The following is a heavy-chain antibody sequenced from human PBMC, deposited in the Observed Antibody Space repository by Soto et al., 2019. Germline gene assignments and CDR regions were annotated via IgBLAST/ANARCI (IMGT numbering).Heavy chain of an antibody. CDR2: IYPGDSDT. J-gene: IGHJ6*02. D-gene: IGHD6-13*01. Sequence: LGESLKISCKGSGYSFTSYWIGWVRQMPGKGLEWMGIIYPGDSDTRYSPSFQGRVTISADKSIGTAYLQWSSLKASDTAMYYCARPIAAAGTTRLPYYYYYYVMDVWGQGTTVTVSS. V-gene: IGHV5-51*01. CDR1: GYSFTSYW. CDR3: ARPIAAAGTTRLPYYYYYYVMDV.